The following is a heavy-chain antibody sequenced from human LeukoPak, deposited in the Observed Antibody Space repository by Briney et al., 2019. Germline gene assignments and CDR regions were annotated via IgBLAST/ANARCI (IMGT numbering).Heavy chain of an antibody. CDR2: IYYSGST. Sequence: SETLSLTCTVSGGSISSYYWSWIRQPPGKGLEWIGYIYYSGSTNYNPSLKSRVTMSVDTSKNQFSLKLSSVTAADTAVYYCARDLIDYGIDYWGQGTLVTVSS. V-gene: IGHV4-59*12. D-gene: IGHD4-17*01. J-gene: IGHJ4*02. CDR1: GGSISSYY. CDR3: ARDLIDYGIDY.